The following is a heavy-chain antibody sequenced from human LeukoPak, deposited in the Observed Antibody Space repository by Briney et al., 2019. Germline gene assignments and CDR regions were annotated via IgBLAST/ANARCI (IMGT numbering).Heavy chain of an antibody. J-gene: IGHJ4*02. CDR1: GFTFSSYA. D-gene: IGHD4-17*01. V-gene: IGHV3-30-3*01. Sequence: GRSLRLSCAASGFTFSSYAMHWVRQAPGKGLEWVAVISYDGSNKYYADSVKGRFTISRDNSKNTLYLQMNSLRAEDTAVYYCIMTTVSEPTFDYWGQGTLVTVSS. CDR2: ISYDGSNK. CDR3: IMTTVSEPTFDY.